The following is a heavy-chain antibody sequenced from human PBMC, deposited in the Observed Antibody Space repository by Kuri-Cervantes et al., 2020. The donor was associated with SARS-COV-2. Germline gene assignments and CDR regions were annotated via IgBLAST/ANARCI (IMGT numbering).Heavy chain of an antibody. CDR1: GGSISSYC. CDR3: ARMERLRLGGNDAFDI. Sequence: SETLSLTCTVSGGSISSYCWSWIRQPAGKGLEWIGRIYTSGSTNYNPSLKSRVTMSVDTSKNQFSLKLSSVTAADTAVYYCARMERLRLGGNDAFDIWGQGTMVTVSS. V-gene: IGHV4-4*07. CDR2: IYTSGST. J-gene: IGHJ3*02. D-gene: IGHD3-16*01.